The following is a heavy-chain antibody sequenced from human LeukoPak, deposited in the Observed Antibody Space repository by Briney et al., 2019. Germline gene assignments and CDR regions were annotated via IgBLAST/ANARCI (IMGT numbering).Heavy chain of an antibody. V-gene: IGHV3-23*01. CDR2: ISGSASIT. J-gene: IGHJ4*02. Sequence: GGSLRLSCAASGFTFSNYAMSWVRQAPGKGLEWVSGISGSASITYYADSVKGRFTISRDNSKNTLYPQMNSLRAEYTAVYYCARAARYCSGGSCYYGDYFDSWGQGTLVPVSS. D-gene: IGHD2-15*01. CDR1: GFTFSNYA. CDR3: ARAARYCSGGSCYYGDYFDS.